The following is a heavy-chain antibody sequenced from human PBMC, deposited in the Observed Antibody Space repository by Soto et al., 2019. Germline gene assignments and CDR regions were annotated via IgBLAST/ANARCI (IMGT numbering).Heavy chain of an antibody. J-gene: IGHJ6*02. CDR2: INPSGGST. D-gene: IGHD3-22*01. CDR3: ARNYYDSSGYYVNSYGMDV. Sequence: ASVKVSCKASGYTFTSYYMHWVRQAPGQGLEWMGIINPSGGSTSYAQKFQGRVTMTRDTSTSTVYMELSSLRSEDTAVYYCARNYYDSSGYYVNSYGMDVWGQGXTVTVYS. CDR1: GYTFTSYY. V-gene: IGHV1-46*01.